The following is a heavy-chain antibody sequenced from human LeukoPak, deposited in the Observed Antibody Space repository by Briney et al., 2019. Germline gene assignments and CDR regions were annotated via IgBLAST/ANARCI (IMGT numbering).Heavy chain of an antibody. D-gene: IGHD1-7*01. V-gene: IGHV3-23*01. CDR3: ARDGNSDYYYYMDV. CDR1: GFTFSSNA. CDR2: VSGSGGRT. J-gene: IGHJ6*03. Sequence: GGSLRLSCAASGFTFSSNAMSWVRQAPGKGLEWVSAVSGSGGRTYYADSVKGRFTISRDNSRNMLFLQMNSLSAEDTAVYYCARDGNSDYYYYMDVWGKGTTVTVSS.